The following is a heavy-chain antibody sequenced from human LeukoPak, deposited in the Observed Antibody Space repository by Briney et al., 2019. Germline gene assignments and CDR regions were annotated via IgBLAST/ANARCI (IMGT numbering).Heavy chain of an antibody. V-gene: IGHV1-2*02. Sequence: ASVKVSCKASGYTFTGYYMHWVRQAPGQGLEWMGWINPNSGGTNYAQKFQGRVTMTRDTSISTAYMELSRLRSDDTAVYHCARDYCSSTSCYGWFDPWGQGTLVTVSS. D-gene: IGHD2-2*01. CDR1: GYTFTGYY. CDR2: INPNSGGT. J-gene: IGHJ5*02. CDR3: ARDYCSSTSCYGWFDP.